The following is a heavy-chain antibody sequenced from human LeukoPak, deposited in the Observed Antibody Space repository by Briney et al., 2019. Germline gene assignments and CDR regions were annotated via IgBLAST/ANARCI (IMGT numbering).Heavy chain of an antibody. CDR2: ISAYNGNT. CDR1: GSTFTSYG. Sequence: ASVKVSCKAPGSTFTSYGISWVRQAPGQGLEWMGWISAYNGNTNYAQKLQGRVTMTTDTSTSTAYMELRSLRSDDTAVYYCARDLLLILTGYDREALDYWGQGTLVTVSS. V-gene: IGHV1-18*01. D-gene: IGHD3-9*01. J-gene: IGHJ4*02. CDR3: ARDLLLILTGYDREALDY.